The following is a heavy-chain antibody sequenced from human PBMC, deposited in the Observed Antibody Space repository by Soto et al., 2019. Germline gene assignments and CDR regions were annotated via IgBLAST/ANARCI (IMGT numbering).Heavy chain of an antibody. D-gene: IGHD2-2*01. Sequence: VGSLRLSCAASGFTFSSYSMNWVRQAPGKGLEWVSSISSSSSYIYYADSVKGRFTISRDNAKNSLYLQMNSLRAEDTAVYYCARAENCSSTSCSYYYYYGMDVWGQGTTVTVSS. CDR3: ARAENCSSTSCSYYYYYGMDV. CDR1: GFTFSSYS. V-gene: IGHV3-21*01. J-gene: IGHJ6*02. CDR2: ISSSSSYI.